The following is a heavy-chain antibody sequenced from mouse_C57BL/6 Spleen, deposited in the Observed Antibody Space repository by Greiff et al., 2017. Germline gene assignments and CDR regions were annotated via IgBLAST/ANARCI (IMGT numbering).Heavy chain of an antibody. CDR2: IYPGDGDT. CDR3: ARWGYGGSQGY. D-gene: IGHD1-1*01. J-gene: IGHJ2*01. CDR1: GYAFSSSW. V-gene: IGHV1-82*01. Sequence: QVQLQQSGPELVKPGASVKISCKASGYAFSSSWMNWVKQRPGKGLEWIGRIYPGDGDTNYNGKFKGKATLTADKSSSTAYMQLSSLTSEDSAVYFCARWGYGGSQGYWGQGTTLTVSS.